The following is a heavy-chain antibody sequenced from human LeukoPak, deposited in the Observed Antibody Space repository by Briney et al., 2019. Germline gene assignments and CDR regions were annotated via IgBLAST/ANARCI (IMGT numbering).Heavy chain of an antibody. CDR1: GGSISSSSYY. J-gene: IGHJ4*02. Sequence: KPSETLSLTCTVSGGSISSSSYYWGWIRQPPGKGLEWIGGIYYSGSTYYNPSLKSRVTISVDTSKNQFSLKLSSVTAADTAVYYCARHRSGWLQSSFDYWGQGTLVTVSS. V-gene: IGHV4-39*01. D-gene: IGHD5-24*01. CDR3: ARHRSGWLQSSFDY. CDR2: IYYSGST.